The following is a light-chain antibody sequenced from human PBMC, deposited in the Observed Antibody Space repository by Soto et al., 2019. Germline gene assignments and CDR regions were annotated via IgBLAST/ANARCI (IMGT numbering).Light chain of an antibody. Sequence: DIQLTQSPSFLSASVGDRVTITCRASQDMTTSLTWYQQSPGRAPKFLIFGASTLQNGVPPRFSGSGSGTEFTLTISSLQPEDFATYYCQQLDSFPLTYGGGTKVEI. J-gene: IGKJ4*01. V-gene: IGKV1-9*01. CDR2: GAS. CDR3: QQLDSFPLT. CDR1: QDMTTS.